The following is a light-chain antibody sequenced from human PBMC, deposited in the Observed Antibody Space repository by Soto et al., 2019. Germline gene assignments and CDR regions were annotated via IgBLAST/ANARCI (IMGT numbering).Light chain of an antibody. CDR2: GAS. J-gene: IGKJ1*01. CDR1: QSVSSD. Sequence: EIVLTQSPVTLSLSLGERGTLSCRASQSVSSDLAWYHQRPGQAPRLLIYGASTRATGIPARFSGSGSGTEFTLTINSLQSEDFAVYYCQQYNNWPRTFGQGTKVDIK. V-gene: IGKV3-15*01. CDR3: QQYNNWPRT.